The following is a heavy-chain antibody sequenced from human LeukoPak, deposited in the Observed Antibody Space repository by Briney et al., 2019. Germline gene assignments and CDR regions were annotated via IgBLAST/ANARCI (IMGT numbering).Heavy chain of an antibody. CDR3: AKVGPRWLGGWLFDY. CDR2: ISYDGSNK. CDR1: GFTFSSYA. J-gene: IGHJ4*02. V-gene: IGHV3-30*04. D-gene: IGHD6-19*01. Sequence: GGSLRLSCAASGFTFSSYAMHWVRQAPGKGLEWVAVISYDGSNKYYADSVKGRFTISRDNSKNTLYLQMDSLRAEDTAVYYCAKVGPRWLGGWLFDYWGQGTLVTVSS.